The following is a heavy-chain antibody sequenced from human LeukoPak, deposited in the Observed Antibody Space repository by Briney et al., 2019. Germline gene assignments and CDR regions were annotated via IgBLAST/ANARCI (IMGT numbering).Heavy chain of an antibody. CDR1: GYTFTSYG. D-gene: IGHD3-22*01. J-gene: IGHJ4*02. Sequence: ASVTVSCKASGYTFTSYGISWVRQAPGQGLEWMGWISAYNGNTNYAQKLQGRVTMTTDTSTSTAYMELRSLRSDDTAVYYCARDLLLDSLKGAIVVVMGYWGQGTLVTVSS. CDR3: ARDLLLDSLKGAIVVVMGY. V-gene: IGHV1-18*01. CDR2: ISAYNGNT.